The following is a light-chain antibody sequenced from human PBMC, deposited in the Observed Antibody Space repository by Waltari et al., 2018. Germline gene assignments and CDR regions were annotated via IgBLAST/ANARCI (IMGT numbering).Light chain of an antibody. Sequence: DIVMTQSPDSLAVSLGERATITCKSSQIVFFSSNNRNYLSWYQQKPGEPPKLLIYWAATREFGVPDRFSGSGSGTDFTLTINSLQPEDVAVYYCQQYYSSPPAWTFGQGTKVEIK. CDR1: QIVFFSSNNRNY. CDR3: QQYYSSPPAWT. V-gene: IGKV4-1*01. CDR2: WAA. J-gene: IGKJ1*01.